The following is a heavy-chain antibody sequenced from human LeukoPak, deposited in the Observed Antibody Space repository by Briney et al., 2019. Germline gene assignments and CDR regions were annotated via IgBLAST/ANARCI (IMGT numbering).Heavy chain of an antibody. D-gene: IGHD3-16*02. CDR1: GYTFTDYY. J-gene: IGHJ5*02. Sequence: ASVKVSCKASGYTFTDYYMHWVRQAPGQGLEWMGWINPNSVGTNYAQKFQGRVTMTRDTSISTAYMELSRLRLDDTAVYYCARETTYYDYVWGSYRPHKTYWFDPWGQGTLVTVSS. CDR3: ARETTYYDYVWGSYRPHKTYWFDP. CDR2: INPNSVGT. V-gene: IGHV1-2*02.